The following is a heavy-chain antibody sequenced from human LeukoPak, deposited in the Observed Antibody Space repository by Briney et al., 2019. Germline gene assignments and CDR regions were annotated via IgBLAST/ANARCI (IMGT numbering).Heavy chain of an antibody. CDR3: ARLRVQQLASGYYMDV. J-gene: IGHJ6*03. CDR2: LYYGVNT. V-gene: IGHV4-39*01. D-gene: IGHD6-13*01. Sequence: PSEPLSLTCTVSGDSVTTTNFYWGWIRQAPGKGLEWIGSLYYGVNTYYKPSLKSRVTISVDTSLNQFSLILTSVTAADTGVYYCARLRVQQLASGYYMDVWGKGTMVTVSS. CDR1: GDSVTTTNFY.